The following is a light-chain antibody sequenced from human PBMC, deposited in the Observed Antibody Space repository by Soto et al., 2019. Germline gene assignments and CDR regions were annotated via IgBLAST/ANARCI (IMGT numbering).Light chain of an antibody. CDR1: QGIAPY. J-gene: IGKJ4*01. CDR2: ATS. CDR3: QKYNSAPLT. V-gene: IGKV1-27*01. Sequence: DVQMTQSTSSLSAFVGDRGTITCRASQGIAPYLAWFQQKPGKVPKLLIYATSTLQSGVPSRFSGSGSGTDFTLTINSLQPEDVGTYYCQKYNSAPLTFGGGTKVEIK.